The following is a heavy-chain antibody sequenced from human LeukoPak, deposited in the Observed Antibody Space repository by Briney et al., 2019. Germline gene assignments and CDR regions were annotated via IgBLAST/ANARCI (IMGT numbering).Heavy chain of an antibody. J-gene: IGHJ6*02. D-gene: IGHD2-2*02. CDR1: GGTFSSYA. Sequence: GASVKVSCKASGGTFSSYAISWVRQAPGQGLEWMGGIIPIFGTANYAQKFQGRVTITADEPTSTAYMELSSLRSEDTAVYYCATRGGLLYDYYYYGMDVWGQGTTVTVSS. CDR2: IIPIFGTA. CDR3: ATRGGLLYDYYYYGMDV. V-gene: IGHV1-69*13.